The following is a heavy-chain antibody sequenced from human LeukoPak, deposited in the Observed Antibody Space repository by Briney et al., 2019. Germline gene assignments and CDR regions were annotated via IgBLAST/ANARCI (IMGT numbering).Heavy chain of an antibody. CDR3: ATAPGYSSSWYYGMDV. Sequence: APVKVSCKVSGYTLTELSMHWVRQAPGKGLEWMGGFDPEGGETTYAQKFQGRVTMTEDTSTDTAYMELSSLRSEDTAVYYCATAPGYSSSWYYGMDVWGQGTTVTVS. CDR2: FDPEGGET. V-gene: IGHV1-24*01. D-gene: IGHD6-13*01. J-gene: IGHJ6*02. CDR1: GYTLTELS.